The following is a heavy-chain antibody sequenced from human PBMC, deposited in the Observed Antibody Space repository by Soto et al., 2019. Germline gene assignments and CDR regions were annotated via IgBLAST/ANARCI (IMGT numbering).Heavy chain of an antibody. D-gene: IGHD5-18*01. CDR2: IIPIFGTA. CDR3: ARPGSTAMDNYYYYGMDV. CDR1: GYTLTELS. J-gene: IGHJ6*02. Sequence: GASVKVSCKVSGYTLTELSMHWVRQAPGKGLEWMGGIIPIFGTANYAQKFQGRVTITADESTSTAYMELSSLRSEDTAVYYCARPGSTAMDNYYYYGMDVWGQGTTVTVSS. V-gene: IGHV1-69*13.